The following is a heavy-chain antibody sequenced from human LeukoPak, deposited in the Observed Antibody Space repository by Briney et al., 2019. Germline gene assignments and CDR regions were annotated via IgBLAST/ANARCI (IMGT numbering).Heavy chain of an antibody. CDR2: INQRRNT. D-gene: IGHD6-19*01. CDR1: GESFSGYS. Sequence: SETLSLTCVVYGESFSGYSWSWIRQPLGKGLEWIGEINQRRNTNYNPSLKSRVTISIDTSKNQFSLKLSSVTAADTAVYYCARHGWHAWYFDLWGRGTLVTVPS. V-gene: IGHV4-34*01. J-gene: IGHJ2*01. CDR3: ARHGWHAWYFDL.